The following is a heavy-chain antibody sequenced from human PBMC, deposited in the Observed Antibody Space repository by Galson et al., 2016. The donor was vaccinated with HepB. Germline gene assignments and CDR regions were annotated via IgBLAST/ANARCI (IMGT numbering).Heavy chain of an antibody. Sequence: SLRLSCAGSGFTFNGYNMNWVRQAPGKGPEWVSSISSGSSYIYYADSVKGRFTISRDNSKNTLFLQMNSLRIEDTAVYYCARVEGLGSNWYRAPHFDSWGQGTLVTVSS. CDR3: ARVEGLGSNWYRAPHFDS. J-gene: IGHJ4*02. CDR1: GFTFNGYN. D-gene: IGHD6-13*01. CDR2: ISSGSSYI. V-gene: IGHV3-21*01.